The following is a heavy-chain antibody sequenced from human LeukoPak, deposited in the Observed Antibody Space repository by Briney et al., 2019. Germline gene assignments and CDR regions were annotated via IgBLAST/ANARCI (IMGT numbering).Heavy chain of an antibody. CDR1: GGTFSSYA. CDR2: IIPILGIA. Sequence: GASVKVSCKASGGTFSSYAISWVRQAPGQGLEWMGRIIPILGIANYAQKFQGRVTTTADKSTSTAYMELSSLRSEDTAVYYCASGLYYYYYGMDVWGQGTTVTVSS. V-gene: IGHV1-69*04. J-gene: IGHJ6*02. CDR3: ASGLYYYYYGMDV.